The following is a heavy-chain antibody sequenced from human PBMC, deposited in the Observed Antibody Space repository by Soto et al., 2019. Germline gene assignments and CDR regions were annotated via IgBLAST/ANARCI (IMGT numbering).Heavy chain of an antibody. D-gene: IGHD2-8*01. V-gene: IGHV3-7*01. CDR2: IKQDGSEK. CDR1: GFTFRDYW. Sequence: EVQLVESGGGLVQPGGSLRLSCAASGFTFRDYWMNWVRQAPGKGLEWVANIKQDGSEKYYVDSVKGRFSISRDNAKNSLYLQMNSLRAEDTAVYYCVRCIISRSVDYWGQGTLVTVSS. J-gene: IGHJ4*02. CDR3: VRCIISRSVDY.